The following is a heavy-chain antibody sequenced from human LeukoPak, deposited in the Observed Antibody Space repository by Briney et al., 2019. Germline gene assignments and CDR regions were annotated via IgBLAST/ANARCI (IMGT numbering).Heavy chain of an antibody. D-gene: IGHD1-1*01. Sequence: SETLSLTCTVSGGSISSYYWSWIRQPPGKGLEWIGYIYYSGSTNYNPSLKSRVTISVDTSKNQFSLKLSSVTAADTAVYYCAGLPRYNWNVDAFDIWGQGTMVTVSS. CDR1: GGSISSYY. V-gene: IGHV4-59*08. J-gene: IGHJ3*02. CDR2: IYYSGST. CDR3: AGLPRYNWNVDAFDI.